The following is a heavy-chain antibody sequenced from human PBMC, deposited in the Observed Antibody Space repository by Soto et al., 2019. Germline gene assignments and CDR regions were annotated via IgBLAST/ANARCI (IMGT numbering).Heavy chain of an antibody. V-gene: IGHV1-69*01. CDR3: ATHMPYSSWYGLEGMDV. J-gene: IGHJ6*02. Sequence: QVQLVQSGAEVKKPGSSVKVSCKASGGTFSSYAISWVRQAPGQGLEWMGGIIPIFGTANYAKKFQGRVTITADESTSTAYMELSSLRSEDTAVYYCATHMPYSSWYGLEGMDVWGQGTTVTVSS. CDR2: IIPIFGTA. D-gene: IGHD6-13*01. CDR1: GGTFSSYA.